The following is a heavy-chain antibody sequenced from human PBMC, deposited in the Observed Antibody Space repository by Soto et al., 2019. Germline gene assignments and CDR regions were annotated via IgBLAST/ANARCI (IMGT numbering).Heavy chain of an antibody. J-gene: IGHJ4*02. D-gene: IGHD2-2*01. Sequence: QVQLVPSGAEVKKPGASVKVSCKASGYTFTSYGISWVRQAPGQGLEWMGWISAYNGNTNYAQKLQGRVTMTTDTSTSTAYMELRSLRSDDTAVYYCARDTYPYCSSTSCYADFDYWGQGTLVTVSS. CDR1: GYTFTSYG. V-gene: IGHV1-18*01. CDR3: ARDTYPYCSSTSCYADFDY. CDR2: ISAYNGNT.